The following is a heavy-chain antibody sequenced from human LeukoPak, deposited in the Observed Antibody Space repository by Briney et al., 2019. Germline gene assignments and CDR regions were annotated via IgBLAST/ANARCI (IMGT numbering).Heavy chain of an antibody. D-gene: IGHD2-2*02. J-gene: IGHJ4*02. Sequence: TLSLTCTVSGGSISSGSYYWSWIRQPAGKGLEWIGRICTSGSTNYNPSLKSPVAISVVTSKHQFSLKLRSLTPADTAVYYCARDHRYCSSPSCYIGFDYWGQGTLVTVSS. CDR1: GGSISSGSYY. V-gene: IGHV4-61*02. CDR3: ARDHRYCSSPSCYIGFDY. CDR2: ICTSGST.